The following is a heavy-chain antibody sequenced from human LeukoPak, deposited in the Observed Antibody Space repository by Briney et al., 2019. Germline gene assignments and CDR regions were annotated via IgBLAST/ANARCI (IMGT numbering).Heavy chain of an antibody. J-gene: IGHJ3*01. CDR1: GGTFSSYA. CDR3: ARRHTTIFGVVNNWFDP. D-gene: IGHD3-3*01. Sequence: SVKVSCKASGGTFSSYAISWVRQAPGQGLEWMGGIIPIFGTANYAQKFQGRVTITTDESTSTAYMELSSLRSEDTAVYYCARRHTTIFGVVNNWFDPWGQGTMVTVSS. V-gene: IGHV1-69*05. CDR2: IIPIFGTA.